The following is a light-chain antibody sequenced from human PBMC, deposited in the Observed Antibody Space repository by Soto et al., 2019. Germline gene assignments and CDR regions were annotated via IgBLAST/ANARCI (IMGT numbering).Light chain of an antibody. Sequence: DIQMTQSPSSLSASVGDRVTLACRARQGIGNSLAWYQQRPGRVPQLLIYSASTLQSGVPSRFSARGSCTYYTLSINNLQPEDAATCYWQRDDNHRRSVGP. CDR3: QRDDNHRRS. V-gene: IGKV1-27*01. CDR2: SAS. J-gene: IGKJ3*01. CDR1: QGIGNS.